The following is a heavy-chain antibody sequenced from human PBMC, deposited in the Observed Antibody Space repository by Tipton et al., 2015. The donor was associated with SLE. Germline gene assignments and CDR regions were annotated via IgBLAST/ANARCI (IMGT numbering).Heavy chain of an antibody. Sequence: SLRLSCAASGFTFSSYGMHWVRQAPGKGLEWVAVIWYDGSNKYYADSVKGRFTISRDNAKNSLYLQMNSLRAEDTALYYCARRGVSRGWFDPWGQGTLVTVSS. J-gene: IGHJ5*02. CDR2: IWYDGSNK. D-gene: IGHD3-10*01. CDR3: ARRGVSRGWFDP. V-gene: IGHV3-33*08. CDR1: GFTFSSYG.